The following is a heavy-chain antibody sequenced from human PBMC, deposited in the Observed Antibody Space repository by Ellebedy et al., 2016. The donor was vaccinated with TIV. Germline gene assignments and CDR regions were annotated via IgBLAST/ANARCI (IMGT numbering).Heavy chain of an antibody. CDR2: ISSSSSYI. CDR1: GFTFSSYS. J-gene: IGHJ6*02. CDR3: ARDKGYCSGGSCYEGGVYGMDV. D-gene: IGHD2-15*01. V-gene: IGHV3-21*01. Sequence: GGSLRLSXAASGFTFSSYSMNWVRQAPGKGLEWVSSISSSSSYIYYADSVKGRFTISRDNAKNSLYLQMNSLRAEDTAVYYCARDKGYCSGGSCYEGGVYGMDVWGQGTTVTVSS.